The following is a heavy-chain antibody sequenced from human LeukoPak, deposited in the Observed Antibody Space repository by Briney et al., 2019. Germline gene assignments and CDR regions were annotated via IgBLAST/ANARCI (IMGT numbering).Heavy chain of an antibody. D-gene: IGHD3-22*01. CDR2: ISAYNGNT. J-gene: IGHJ3*02. CDR3: ARDRDTMRSSDAFDI. CDR1: GYTFSTYG. V-gene: IGHV1-18*01. Sequence: GASVKVSCKASGYTFSTYGITWVRPAPGQGLAWMGWISAYNGNTNYAQKFQGRVTMTTDTSTSTAYMELRSLRSDDTAVYYCARDRDTMRSSDAFDIWGQGTMVTVSS.